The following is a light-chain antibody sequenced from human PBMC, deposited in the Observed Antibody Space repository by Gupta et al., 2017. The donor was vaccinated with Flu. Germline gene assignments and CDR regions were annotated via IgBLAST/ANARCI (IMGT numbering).Light chain of an antibody. CDR3: QQGSGVPLT. CDR1: QSVSGY. V-gene: IGKV1-39*01. J-gene: IGKJ4*01. Sequence: DIQMTQPRSSLSASVGDRVTITCRASQSVSGYVNWYQQRPGKAPKLLVSDVSNLQSGVPSTFRGSGSVTDFTLTISNLQTEDSATYYCQQGSGVPLTFGGGTKVDIK. CDR2: DVS.